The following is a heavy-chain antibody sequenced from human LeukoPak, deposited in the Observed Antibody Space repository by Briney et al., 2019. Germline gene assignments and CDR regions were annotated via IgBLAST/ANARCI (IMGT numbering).Heavy chain of an antibody. CDR3: ARVMRISSWLLFDC. Sequence: ASVKVSCKASGYTFTGYYMHWVRQAPGQGLEWMGWINPNSGGTNYAQKFQGRVTMTRDTSISTAYMELSRLRSDDTAVYYCARVMRISSWLLFDCWGQGTLVTVSS. CDR1: GYTFTGYY. CDR2: INPNSGGT. D-gene: IGHD6-13*01. V-gene: IGHV1-2*02. J-gene: IGHJ4*02.